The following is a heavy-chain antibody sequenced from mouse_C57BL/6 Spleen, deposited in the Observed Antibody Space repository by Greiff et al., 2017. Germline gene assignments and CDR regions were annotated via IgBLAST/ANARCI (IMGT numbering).Heavy chain of an antibody. D-gene: IGHD2-10*01. CDR3: TTSYYGNYYFDY. CDR1: GFNIKDDY. V-gene: IGHV14-4*01. Sequence: VQLQQSGAELVRPGASVKLSCTASGFNIKDDYMHWVKQRPEQGLEWIGWIDPENGDTEYASKFQGKATITADTSSNTAYLQLSSLTSEDTAVYDCTTSYYGNYYFDYWGQGTTLTVSS. CDR2: IDPENGDT. J-gene: IGHJ2*01.